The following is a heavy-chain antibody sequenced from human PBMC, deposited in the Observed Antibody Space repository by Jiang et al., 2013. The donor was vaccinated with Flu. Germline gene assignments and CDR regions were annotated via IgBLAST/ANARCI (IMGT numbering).Heavy chain of an antibody. V-gene: IGHV1-18*01. CDR1: DYTFTSYG. CDR2: ISAYNGNT. CDR3: ARDVPPSYCSGGSCYGDFDY. Sequence: SGAEVKKPGASVKVSCKASDYTFTSYGISWVRQAPGQGLEWMGWISAYNGNTHYAQKLQGRVTMTTDTSTSTAYMELRSLRSDDTAVYYCARDVPPSYCSGGSCYGDFDYWGQGTLVTVSS. D-gene: IGHD2-15*01. J-gene: IGHJ4*02.